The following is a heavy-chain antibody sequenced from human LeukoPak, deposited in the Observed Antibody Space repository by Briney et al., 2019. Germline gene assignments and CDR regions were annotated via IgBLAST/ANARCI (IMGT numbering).Heavy chain of an antibody. CDR1: GFIFSSYA. D-gene: IGHD2-2*02. V-gene: IGHV3-23*01. CDR2: ISGSADIT. CDR3: AKLGGGSCYNPFNY. J-gene: IGHJ4*02. Sequence: GGSLRLSCAASGFIFSSYAMSWVRQAPGKGLEWVSGISGSADITDYADSVKGRFTISRDNSKNTLYLQMNSLRAEDTSVYYCAKLGGGSCYNPFNYWGQGTLVTASS.